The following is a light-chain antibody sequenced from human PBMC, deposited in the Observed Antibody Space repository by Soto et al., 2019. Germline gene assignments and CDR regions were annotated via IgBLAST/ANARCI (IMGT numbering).Light chain of an antibody. CDR1: QSVSNY. V-gene: IGKV3-11*01. J-gene: IGKJ3*01. CDR2: NAS. CDR3: QQRSNWSFT. Sequence: EFVLTRSPATLSLSPGERATLSCRASQSVSNYLVWYQHKPGQAPRLLIYNASNRATGIPARFSGSGSGTDFTLTISSLEPEDFAVYYCQQRSNWSFTFGPGTKVAIK.